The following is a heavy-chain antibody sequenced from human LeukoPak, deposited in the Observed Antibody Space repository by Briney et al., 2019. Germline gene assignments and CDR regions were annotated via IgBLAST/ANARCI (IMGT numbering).Heavy chain of an antibody. V-gene: IGHV3-15*01. Sequence: GGSLRLSWAASGFTFSNAWMSWVRQAPGKGMEWVGRIKSKTDGGTTDYAAPVKGRFTISRDDSKNTLYLQMNSLKTEDTAVYYCTTEGGVATTYYYYYYMDVWGKGTTVTVSS. CDR2: IKSKTDGGTT. D-gene: IGHD5-24*01. J-gene: IGHJ6*03. CDR1: GFTFSNAW. CDR3: TTEGGVATTYYYYYYMDV.